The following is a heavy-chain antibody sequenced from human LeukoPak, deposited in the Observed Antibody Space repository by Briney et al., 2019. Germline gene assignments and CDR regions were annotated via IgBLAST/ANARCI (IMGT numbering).Heavy chain of an antibody. J-gene: IGHJ4*02. Sequence: SETLSLTCTVSGGSTSSYYWSWIRQPPGKGLEWIGYIYYSGSTNYNPSLKSRVTISLDTSKNQFSLKLSSVTAADTAVYYCARGTTHFDYWGQGTLVTVSS. CDR3: ARGTTHFDY. CDR2: IYYSGST. D-gene: IGHD4-11*01. V-gene: IGHV4-59*12. CDR1: GGSTSSYY.